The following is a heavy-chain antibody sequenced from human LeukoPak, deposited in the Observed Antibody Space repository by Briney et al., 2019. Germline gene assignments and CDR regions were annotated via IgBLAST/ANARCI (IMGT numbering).Heavy chain of an antibody. CDR2: INHSGST. D-gene: IGHD3-9*01. J-gene: IGHJ5*02. V-gene: IGHV4-34*01. Sequence: SETLSLTCAVYGGSFSGYYWSWIRQPPGKGLEWIGEINHSGSTNYNPSLKSRVTISVDTSKNQFSLKLSSVTAADTAVYYCASRLLRYFDWTNWFDPWGQGTLVTVSS. CDR3: ASRLLRYFDWTNWFDP. CDR1: GGSFSGYY.